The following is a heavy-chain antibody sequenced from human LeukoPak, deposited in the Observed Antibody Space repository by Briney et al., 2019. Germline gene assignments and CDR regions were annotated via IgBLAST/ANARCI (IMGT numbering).Heavy chain of an antibody. V-gene: IGHV3-30-3*01. CDR3: AGGDT. CDR1: GFNFRDYV. Sequence: TGGSLRLSCAASGFNFRDYVMYWVRQAPGKGLEWVAAISYDVNTKHYADSVKGRFTISRDNSRNTLCLEMNTLGVEDTAVYYCAGGDTWGQGTLVTVSS. J-gene: IGHJ5*02. CDR2: ISYDVNTK.